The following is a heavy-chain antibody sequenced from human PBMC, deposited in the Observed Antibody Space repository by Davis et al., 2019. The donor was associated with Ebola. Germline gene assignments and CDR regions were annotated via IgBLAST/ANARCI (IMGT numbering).Heavy chain of an antibody. CDR2: INHVGYT. J-gene: IGHJ5*02. CDR1: GGSFSGYY. Sequence: MPSETLSLTCDVSGGSFSGYYWRWIRQPPNKGLEWIGEINHVGYTNYNPSLESRVTLSVDSSKRQVSLRLTSVTAADTAVYYCARISLTSVSELGLGYNFLDPWGQGALVTVSS. D-gene: IGHD1-20*01. V-gene: IGHV4-34*01. CDR3: ARISLTSVSELGLGYNFLDP.